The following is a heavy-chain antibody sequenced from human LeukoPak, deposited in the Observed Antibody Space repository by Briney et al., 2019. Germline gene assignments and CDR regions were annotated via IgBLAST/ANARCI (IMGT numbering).Heavy chain of an antibody. V-gene: IGHV1-69*01. CDR3: AKDSKRVDAYADTDYYDSSGFLSFDAFDI. Sequence: SVKVSCKASGGTFSSYAISWVRQAPGQGLEWMGGIIPIFGTANYAQKFQGRVTITADESTSTAYMELSSLRSEDTAVYYCAKDSKRVDAYADTDYYDSSGFLSFDAFDIWGQGTMVTVSS. J-gene: IGHJ3*02. CDR1: GGTFSSYA. D-gene: IGHD3-22*01. CDR2: IIPIFGTA.